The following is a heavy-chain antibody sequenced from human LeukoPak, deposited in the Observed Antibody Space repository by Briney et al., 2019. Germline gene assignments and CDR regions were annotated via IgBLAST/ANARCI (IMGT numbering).Heavy chain of an antibody. J-gene: IGHJ4*02. CDR1: GGTFSSYA. CDR2: IIPILGIA. Sequence: SVKVSCKASGGTFSSYAISWVRQAPGQGLEWMGRIIPILGIANYAQKFQGRVTITADKSTSTAYMELSSLRAEDTALYHCARGPGRSYDFWSGLTYFDYWAREFWSPFPQ. V-gene: IGHV1-69*04. D-gene: IGHD3-3*01. CDR3: ARGPGRSYDFWSGLTYFDY.